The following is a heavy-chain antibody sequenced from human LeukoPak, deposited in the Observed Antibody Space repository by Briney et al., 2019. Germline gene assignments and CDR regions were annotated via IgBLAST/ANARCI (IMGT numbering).Heavy chain of an antibody. Sequence: PSETLSLTCTVSGGSISGYYWSWIRQPPGKGLEWIGYSGSTNYNPSLKSRVTISVDTSKNQFSLKLSSVTAADTAVYYCARVTTSSGWPYYYYGMDVWGQGTTVTVSS. J-gene: IGHJ6*02. CDR3: ARVTTSSGWPYYYYGMDV. V-gene: IGHV4-59*01. CDR1: GGSISGYY. CDR2: SGST. D-gene: IGHD6-19*01.